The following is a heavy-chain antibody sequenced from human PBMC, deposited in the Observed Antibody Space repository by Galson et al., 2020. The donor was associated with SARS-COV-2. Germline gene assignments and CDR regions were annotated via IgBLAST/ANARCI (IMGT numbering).Heavy chain of an antibody. Sequence: GGSLRLSCAASGFTFSSYEMNWVRQAPGKGLEWVSYISSSASTIYYADSVKGRFTISRDNAKNSLYLQMNSLRAEDTAVYYCARVGYCSSTNCYVEWGFDYWGQGTLVTVSS. J-gene: IGHJ4*02. CDR1: GFTFSSYE. D-gene: IGHD2-2*01. V-gene: IGHV3-48*03. CDR2: ISSSASTI. CDR3: ARVGYCSSTNCYVEWGFDY.